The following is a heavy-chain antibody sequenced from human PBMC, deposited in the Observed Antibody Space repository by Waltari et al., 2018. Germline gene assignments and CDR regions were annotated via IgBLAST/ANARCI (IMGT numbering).Heavy chain of an antibody. CDR3: ARPSTEYYFYYYYMDV. CDR1: GSTFRSYD. CDR2: FVNSGNTV. J-gene: IGHJ6*03. V-gene: IGHV3-48*03. Sequence: EVQVVESGGGLLQPGGSLGLPCTASGSTFRSYDVNWVRQAPGKGLEWISYFVNSGNTVYYADSVKGRFTITRDNAKNSLFLLMNSLRAEDTAVYYCARPSTEYYFYYYYMDVWGKGTTVTVS.